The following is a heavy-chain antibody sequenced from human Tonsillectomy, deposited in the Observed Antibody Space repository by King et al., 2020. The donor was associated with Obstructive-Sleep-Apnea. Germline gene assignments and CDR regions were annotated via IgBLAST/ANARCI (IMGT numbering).Heavy chain of an antibody. CDR1: GFTVSSNY. V-gene: IGHV3-53*04. J-gene: IGHJ4*02. CDR3: ARARCSGGSCYSYYVDY. Sequence: VQLVESGGGLVQPGGSLRLSCAASGFTVSSNYMSWVRQAPGKGLEWVSVIYSGGSTYYADSVKGRFTISRHNSKNTLYLQMNSLRAEDTAVYYCARARCSGGSCYSYYVDYWGQGTLVTVSS. CDR2: IYSGGST. D-gene: IGHD2-15*01.